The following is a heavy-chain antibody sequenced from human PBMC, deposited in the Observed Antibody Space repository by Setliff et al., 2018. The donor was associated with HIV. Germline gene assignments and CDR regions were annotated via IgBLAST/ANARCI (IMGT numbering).Heavy chain of an antibody. D-gene: IGHD4-4*01. J-gene: IGHJ4*02. CDR2: IYTSGTT. V-gene: IGHV4-31*11. Sequence: SETLSLTCGVSGASITSGGYFWIWIRQHPGEGLEWIGYIYTSGTTYYNPSLKSRVTISIDTSKNQFSLKLDSVTAADTAVYYCARAGRYSTFWGFDYWGQGVLVTVSS. CDR1: GASITSGGYF. CDR3: ARAGRYSTFWGFDY.